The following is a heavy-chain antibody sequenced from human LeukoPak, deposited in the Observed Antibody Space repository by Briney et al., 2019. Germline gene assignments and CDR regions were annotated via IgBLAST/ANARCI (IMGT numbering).Heavy chain of an antibody. D-gene: IGHD5-18*01. CDR2: IWYDGSNK. J-gene: IGHJ4*02. Sequence: GESLRLSCAASGFTFSTYGMHWVRQAPGKGLEWVAVIWYDGSNKYYADSVKGRFTISRDNSKSTLYLQMNSLRAEDTAVYYCARDVAMVNCFDYWGQGTLVTVSS. CDR1: GFTFSTYG. V-gene: IGHV3-33*01. CDR3: ARDVAMVNCFDY.